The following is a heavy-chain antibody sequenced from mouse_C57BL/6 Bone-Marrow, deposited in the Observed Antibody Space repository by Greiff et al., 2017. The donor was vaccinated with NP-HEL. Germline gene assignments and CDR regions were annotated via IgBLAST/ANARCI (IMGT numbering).Heavy chain of an antibody. V-gene: IGHV1-64*01. J-gene: IGHJ1*03. CDR3: ARYITTVGWYSDV. CDR1: GYTFTSYW. D-gene: IGHD1-1*01. Sequence: VQLQQSGAELVKPGASVKLSCKASGYTFTSYWMHWVKQRPGQGLEWIGMIHPNSGSTNYNEKFKSKATLTVDKSSSTAYMQLSSLTSEDSAVYYCARYITTVGWYSDVWGTGTTGTVSS. CDR2: IHPNSGST.